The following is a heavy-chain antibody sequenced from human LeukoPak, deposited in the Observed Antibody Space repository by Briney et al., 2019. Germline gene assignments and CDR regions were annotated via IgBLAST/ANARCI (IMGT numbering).Heavy chain of an antibody. V-gene: IGHV3-30-3*01. D-gene: IGHD6-19*01. CDR1: GFTFSNYA. CDR3: AGGPGLAMGKGYFDY. Sequence: GGSLRLSCAASGFTFSNYAMHWVRQAPGKGLEWVAATSHNEYNKYYADSVNGRFTISRDNSKNTLYLDVNSLRADDTAVYYCAGGPGLAMGKGYFDYCGQGTLVTVSS. CDR2: TSHNEYNK. J-gene: IGHJ4*02.